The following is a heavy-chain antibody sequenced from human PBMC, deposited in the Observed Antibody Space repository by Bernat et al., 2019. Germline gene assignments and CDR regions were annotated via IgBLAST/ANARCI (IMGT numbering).Heavy chain of an antibody. Sequence: EVQLVETGGGLIQPGGSLRLSCAASGFTVSSNYMSGVRQAPGKGLEWVSVIYSGGNTYYADSVKGRFTISRDNSKNTLYLQMNSLRAEDTAVYYCARGDCSGGSCYSLYYWGQGTLVTVSS. D-gene: IGHD2-15*01. J-gene: IGHJ4*02. CDR2: IYSGGNT. CDR3: ARGDCSGGSCYSLYY. CDR1: GFTVSSNY. V-gene: IGHV3-53*05.